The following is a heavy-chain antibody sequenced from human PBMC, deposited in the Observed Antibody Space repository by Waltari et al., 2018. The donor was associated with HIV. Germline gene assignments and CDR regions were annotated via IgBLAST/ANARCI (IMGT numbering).Heavy chain of an antibody. CDR1: GYTFTGYY. CDR3: ATPSYDSSGYYSAGSEFDY. V-gene: IGHV1-2*02. Sequence: QVQLVQSGAEVKKPGASVKVSCKASGYTFTGYYIHWVRQAPGQGLEWMGWINPNSGGTNYEQNFQGRVTMTRDTSISTAYMELSRLRSDDTVVYYCATPSYDSSGYYSAGSEFDYWGQGTLVTVSS. D-gene: IGHD3-22*01. CDR2: INPNSGGT. J-gene: IGHJ4*02.